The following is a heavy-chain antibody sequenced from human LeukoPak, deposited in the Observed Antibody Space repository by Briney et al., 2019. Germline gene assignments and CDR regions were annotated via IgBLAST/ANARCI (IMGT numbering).Heavy chain of an antibody. Sequence: GASVKVSCKASGYTFTGYYIYWVRQAPGQGLKYMGWINPNRGGTNSTQKFQGRVTMTRDTSTSTVYMELSSLRSEDTAVYYCARDTTQRELYSSSHWGQGTLVTVSS. D-gene: IGHD6-13*01. V-gene: IGHV1-2*02. CDR1: GYTFTGYY. CDR2: INPNRGGT. J-gene: IGHJ4*02. CDR3: ARDTTQRELYSSSH.